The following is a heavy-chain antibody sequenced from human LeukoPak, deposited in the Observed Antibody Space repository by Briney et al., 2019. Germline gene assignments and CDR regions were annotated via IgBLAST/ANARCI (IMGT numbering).Heavy chain of an antibody. CDR3: SKDRKAVATAAYFDY. D-gene: IGHD6-13*01. J-gene: IGHJ4*02. CDR1: GLTFSRYV. V-gene: IGHV3-30*18. Sequence: PGGSLRLSLAASGLTFSRYVMHWVRQAPGKGLEWVAVISYDGSNKYYAYAVKGRFTIPRDNSKNTRFLEVNSPRADDRAVYFFSKDRKAVATAAYFDYWGQGTQVTVSP. CDR2: ISYDGSNK.